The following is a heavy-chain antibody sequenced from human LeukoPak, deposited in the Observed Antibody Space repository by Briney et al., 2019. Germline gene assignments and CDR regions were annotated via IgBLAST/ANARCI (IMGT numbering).Heavy chain of an antibody. CDR1: GGSVSSVSYY. Sequence: PSETLSLTCTLSGGSVSSVSYYWSWIRQPPGKGLEWIGLISYSGTTNYNPSLRSRVLISIDISQNHFSLRLSSVTAADTAVYYCAGAPNPTFFDYWGQGPLATVSS. CDR3: AGAPNPTFFDY. J-gene: IGHJ4*02. CDR2: ISYSGTT. V-gene: IGHV4-61*01.